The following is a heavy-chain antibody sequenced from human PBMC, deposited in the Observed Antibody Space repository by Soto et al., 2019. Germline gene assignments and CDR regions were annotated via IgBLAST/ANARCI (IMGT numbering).Heavy chain of an antibody. D-gene: IGHD3-22*01. J-gene: IGHJ4*02. CDR3: ERRDSSGFPDY. Sequence: PXGSLKISCKASGYSFNNNWIGWVRQMPGKGLEWMGIIHPGDSDSRYSPSFQGQVTMSVDKSINTAYLQWSSLKASDTAMYYCERRDSSGFPDYWGQGTLVTGSS. V-gene: IGHV5-51*01. CDR1: GYSFNNNW. CDR2: IHPGDSDS.